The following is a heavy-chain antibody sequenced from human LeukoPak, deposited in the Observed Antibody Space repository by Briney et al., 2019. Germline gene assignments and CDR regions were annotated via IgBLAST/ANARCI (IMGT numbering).Heavy chain of an antibody. Sequence: SETLSLTCTVSGGSISSHYWTWIRQSPGKGLEWIGFFHYSGSTNYNPSLNSRVTTSIDTSMNQLSLTLVSVTAADTAVYFCARHHDGGPKLRLDFWGLGVLVTVSS. CDR3: ARHHDGGPKLRLDF. CDR2: FHYSGST. CDR1: GGSISSHY. V-gene: IGHV4-59*08. J-gene: IGHJ4*02. D-gene: IGHD2-15*01.